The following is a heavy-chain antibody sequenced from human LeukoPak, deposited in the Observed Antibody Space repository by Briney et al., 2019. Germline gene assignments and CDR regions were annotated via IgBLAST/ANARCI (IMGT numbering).Heavy chain of an antibody. CDR3: ARHRSGFDY. J-gene: IGHJ4*02. V-gene: IGHV3-48*03. CDR1: EFSFSSYE. D-gene: IGHD3-22*01. CDR2: ISRSGSTK. Sequence: GGALRLSCAVSEFSFSSYEMNWVRQAPGKGLEWISYISRSGSTKYYADSVQGRFTISRGNDKSSIYLQMNSLRVEDSAIYYCARHRSGFDYWGQGILVTVSS.